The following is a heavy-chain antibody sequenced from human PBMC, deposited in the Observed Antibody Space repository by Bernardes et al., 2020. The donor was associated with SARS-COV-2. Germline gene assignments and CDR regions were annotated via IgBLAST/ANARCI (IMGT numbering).Heavy chain of an antibody. J-gene: IGHJ6*02. CDR2: INIDVSST. Sequence: GGSLRLSCEASGFTFSSYWMHWVRQAPGKGLVWVSRINIDVSSTSHADPVKGRFTISRDNAKNTLYLQMNSLRAEDTAVYYCVREGIGSSSHHYGMDVWGQGTTVTVSS. CDR1: GFTFSSYW. CDR3: VREGIGSSSHHYGMDV. V-gene: IGHV3-74*01. D-gene: IGHD6-6*01.